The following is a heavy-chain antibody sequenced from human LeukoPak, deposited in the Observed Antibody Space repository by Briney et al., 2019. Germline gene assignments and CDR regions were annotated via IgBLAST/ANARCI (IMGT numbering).Heavy chain of an antibody. CDR2: INHSGST. D-gene: IGHD3-10*01. Sequence: SETLSLTCAVYGGSFSGYYWSWIRQPPGKGLEWIGEINHSGSTNYNTSLKGRVSISIDTSKNQFSLKLSSVTAADTAVYYCARDLYGSGSYRYWGQGTLVTVSS. CDR1: GGSFSGYY. CDR3: ARDLYGSGSYRY. J-gene: IGHJ4*02. V-gene: IGHV4-34*01.